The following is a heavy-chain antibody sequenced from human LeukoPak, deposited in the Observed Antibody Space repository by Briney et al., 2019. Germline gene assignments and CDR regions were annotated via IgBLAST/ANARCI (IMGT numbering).Heavy chain of an antibody. Sequence: PSETLSLTCTVSGGSISSYYWSWIRQPPGKGLEWIGYIYYSGSTNYNPSLKSRVTISVDTSKNQFSLKLSSVTAADTAVYYCARAGYSSSWDYYYYYGMGVWGQGTTVTVSS. V-gene: IGHV4-59*01. CDR1: GGSISSYY. D-gene: IGHD6-13*01. CDR2: IYYSGST. CDR3: ARAGYSSSWDYYYYYGMGV. J-gene: IGHJ6*02.